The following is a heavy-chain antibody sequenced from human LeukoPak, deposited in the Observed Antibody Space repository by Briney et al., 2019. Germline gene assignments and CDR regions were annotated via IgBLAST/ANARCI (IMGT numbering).Heavy chain of an antibody. CDR2: IYYSGST. D-gene: IGHD2-2*01. CDR3: ARLISSSTSFYAPYYFDY. V-gene: IGHV4-59*08. Sequence: SETLSLTCTVSGGSISTYYWSWIRQPPGKGLEWIGYIYYSGSTGYNPSLKSRVTISVDTSKNQFSLKLSSVTAADTAVYYCARLISSSTSFYAPYYFDYWGQGTLVTVSS. CDR1: GGSISTYY. J-gene: IGHJ4*02.